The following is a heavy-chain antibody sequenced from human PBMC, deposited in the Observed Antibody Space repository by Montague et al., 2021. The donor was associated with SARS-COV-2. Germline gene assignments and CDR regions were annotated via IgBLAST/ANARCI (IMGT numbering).Heavy chain of an antibody. CDR1: GGSISSGGYY. V-gene: IGHV4-31*03. J-gene: IGHJ3*02. D-gene: IGHD3-22*01. Sequence: TLSLTCTVSGGSISSGGYYWSWIRQHPGKGLEWIGYIYYSGSTYYXSSLKSRVTISVDTSKNQFSLKLSSVTAADTAVYYCARARTRITMIVVVIDAFDIWGQGTMVTVSS. CDR3: ARARTRITMIVVVIDAFDI. CDR2: IYYSGST.